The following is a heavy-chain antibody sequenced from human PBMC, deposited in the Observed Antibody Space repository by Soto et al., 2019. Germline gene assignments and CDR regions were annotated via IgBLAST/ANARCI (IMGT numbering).Heavy chain of an antibody. CDR2: ISYDGSNK. CDR1: GFTFSSYG. V-gene: IGHV3-30*18. D-gene: IGHD3-3*01. J-gene: IGHJ4*02. CDR3: AKDGTTISGVVITYFDY. Sequence: QVQLVESGGGVVQPGRSLRLSCAASGFTFSSYGMHWVRQAPGKGLEWVAVISYDGSNKYYADSVKGRFTISRDNSKNTLYLQMNSLRAEDTAVYYCAKDGTTISGVVITYFDYWGQGTLVTVSS.